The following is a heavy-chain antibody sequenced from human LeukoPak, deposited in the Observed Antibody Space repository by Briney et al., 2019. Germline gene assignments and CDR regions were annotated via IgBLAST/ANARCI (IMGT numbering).Heavy chain of an antibody. J-gene: IGHJ2*01. V-gene: IGHV4-4*07. D-gene: IGHD5-18*01. Sequence: SETLSLTCTVSGGSMSTYYWGWIRQPPGKGLEWIGRLGTSGSPNYNPSLKSRVSMSVDTSTNLFSLKLNSVTAADSAVYYCARGRDTALNYFDIWGRGTLVSVSS. CDR1: GGSMSTYY. CDR3: ARGRDTALNYFDI. CDR2: LGTSGSP.